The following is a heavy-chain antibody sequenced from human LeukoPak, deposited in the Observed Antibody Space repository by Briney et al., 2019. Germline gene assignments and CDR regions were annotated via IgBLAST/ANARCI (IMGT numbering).Heavy chain of an antibody. CDR3: ARLYLPATRFDD. CDR2: IYPSARS. CDR1: SFSSTSVYY. Sequence: SETLSLTCSVCSFSSTSVYYWGWIRRPPGKGLDWIGGIYPSARSFHNLQLKSRVTISVDTSNNQFALKRTSVSAADTAVYYCARLYLPATRFDDWGQGTTVTVSS. V-gene: IGHV4-38-2*01. D-gene: IGHD5-24*01. J-gene: IGHJ4*02.